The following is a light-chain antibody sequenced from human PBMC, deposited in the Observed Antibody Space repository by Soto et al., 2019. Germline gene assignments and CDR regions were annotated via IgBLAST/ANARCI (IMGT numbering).Light chain of an antibody. Sequence: EIVLTQSPDTLSVSPGEKVTLSCWASQTVTNIFLAWYQQKPGQAPRLLIYDTSIRATGIPDRFSGSGSGTDFSLTISGLEPEDFAVYYCHQSESSWTFGQGTKVEIK. CDR1: QTVTNIF. CDR3: HQSESSWT. J-gene: IGKJ1*01. CDR2: DTS. V-gene: IGKV3-20*01.